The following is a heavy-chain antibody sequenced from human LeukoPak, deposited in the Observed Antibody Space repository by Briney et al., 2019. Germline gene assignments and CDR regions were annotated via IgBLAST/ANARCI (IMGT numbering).Heavy chain of an antibody. CDR1: GYTFTTYG. J-gene: IGHJ4*02. Sequence: ASVTVSFKSSGYTFTTYGFSWVRQAPGLGLEWMGWISAYSGNKKYAQKFQGRVIMTIDTSTSTAYMELRHLRSDDTAVYYCARDRRQQLDGVDYWGQGTLVTVSS. CDR2: ISAYSGNK. V-gene: IGHV1-18*01. D-gene: IGHD6-13*01. CDR3: ARDRRQQLDGVDY.